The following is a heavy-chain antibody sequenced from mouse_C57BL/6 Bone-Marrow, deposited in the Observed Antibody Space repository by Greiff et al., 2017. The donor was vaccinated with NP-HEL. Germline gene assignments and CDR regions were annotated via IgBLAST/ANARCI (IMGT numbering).Heavy chain of an antibody. CDR1: GYTFTSYG. V-gene: IGHV1-81*01. CDR3: ARVDLYYGSYYYAMDY. J-gene: IGHJ4*01. Sequence: QVQLQQSGAELARPGASVKLSCKASGYTFTSYGISWVKQRTGQGLEWIGEIYPRSGNTYYNEKFKGKATLTADKSSSTAYMELRSLTSEDSAVYFCARVDLYYGSYYYAMDYWGQGTSVTVSS. CDR2: IYPRSGNT. D-gene: IGHD1-1*01.